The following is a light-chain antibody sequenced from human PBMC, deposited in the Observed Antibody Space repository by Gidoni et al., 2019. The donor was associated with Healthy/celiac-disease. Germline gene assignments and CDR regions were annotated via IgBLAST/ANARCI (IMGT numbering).Light chain of an antibody. CDR3: QSYDSSLSGFYV. CDR2: GNT. J-gene: IGLJ1*01. Sequence: QSVLTQPPSVSGAPGQRVTISCTGSSSNIGAGSDVHWYQQLPGTAPKLLIYGNTNRPSGVPDRFSGSKSGTSASLAITGLQAEDEADYYCQSYDSSLSGFYVVGTGTKVTVL. V-gene: IGLV1-40*01. CDR1: SSNIGAGSD.